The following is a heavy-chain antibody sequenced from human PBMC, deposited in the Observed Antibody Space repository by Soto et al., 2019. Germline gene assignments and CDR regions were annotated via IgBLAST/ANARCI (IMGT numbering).Heavy chain of an antibody. CDR3: AGTYGDSSTWYFDY. V-gene: IGHV4-34*01. Sequence: SETLSLTCAVYGGSFSGYYWSWIRQPPGKGLEWIGEINHSGSTNYNPSLKSRVTISVDTSKNQFSLKLSSVTAADTAVYYCAGTYGDSSTWYFDYWGQGTLVT. D-gene: IGHD4-17*01. J-gene: IGHJ4*02. CDR2: INHSGST. CDR1: GGSFSGYY.